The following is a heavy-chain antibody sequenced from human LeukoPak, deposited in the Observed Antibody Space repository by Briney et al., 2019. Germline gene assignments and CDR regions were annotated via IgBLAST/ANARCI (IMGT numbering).Heavy chain of an antibody. J-gene: IGHJ5*02. CDR3: ARGPDTIFGVVIRLGWFDP. CDR2: IYTSGST. V-gene: IGHV4-4*07. CDR1: GGSNSSYY. D-gene: IGHD3-3*01. Sequence: SETLSLTCTVSGGSNSSYYWSWIRQPAGKGLEWIGRIYTSGSTNYNPSLKSRVTMSVDTSKNQFSLKLSSVTAADTAVYYCARGPDTIFGVVIRLGWFDPWGQGTLVTVSS.